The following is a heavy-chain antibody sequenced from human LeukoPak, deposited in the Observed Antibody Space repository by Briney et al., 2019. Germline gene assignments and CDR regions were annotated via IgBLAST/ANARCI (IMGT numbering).Heavy chain of an antibody. V-gene: IGHV4-39*01. D-gene: IGHD3-3*01. Sequence: KPSETLSLTCTVSGGSISSSSYYWGWIRQPPGKGLEWIGSIYYSGSTYYNPSLKSRVTISVDTSKNQFSLKLSSVTAADTAVYYCARLLIYDFWRGYSSFDYWGQGTLVTVSS. CDR2: IYYSGST. CDR1: GGSISSSSYY. CDR3: ARLLIYDFWRGYSSFDY. J-gene: IGHJ4*02.